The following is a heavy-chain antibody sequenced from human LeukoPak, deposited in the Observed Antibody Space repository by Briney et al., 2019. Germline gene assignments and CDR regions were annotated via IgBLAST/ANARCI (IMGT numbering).Heavy chain of an antibody. Sequence: PGGSLRLSCAASGVTFSSYSMNWVRQAPGKGLEWVSSISSSSSYIYYADSVKGRFTISRDNAKKSLYMQMNRLRAEDTAVYYCAREVDDYYGSGSYDAFDIWGQGTMVTVSS. J-gene: IGHJ3*02. D-gene: IGHD3-10*01. CDR3: AREVDDYYGSGSYDAFDI. CDR1: GVTFSSYS. V-gene: IGHV3-21*01. CDR2: ISSSSSYI.